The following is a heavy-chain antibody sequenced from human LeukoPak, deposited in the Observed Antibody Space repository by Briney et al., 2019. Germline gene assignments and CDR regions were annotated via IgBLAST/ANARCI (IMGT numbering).Heavy chain of an antibody. CDR1: GYTFTSYD. Sequence: ASVKVSCKASGYTFTSYDINWVRQATGQGLEWMGWMNPNSGNTGYAQKFQGRVTMTRNTSISTAYMELSSLRSEDTAVYYCASEATYGVNWFDPWGQGTLVTVSS. V-gene: IGHV1-8*01. CDR3: ASEATYGVNWFDP. J-gene: IGHJ5*02. CDR2: MNPNSGNT. D-gene: IGHD3-16*01.